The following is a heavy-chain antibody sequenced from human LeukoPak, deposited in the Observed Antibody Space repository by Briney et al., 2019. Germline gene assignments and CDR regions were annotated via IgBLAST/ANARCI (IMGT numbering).Heavy chain of an antibody. CDR2: ISSSSSYI. V-gene: IGHV3-21*01. CDR3: TRDGLLWFGEYFDY. Sequence: GGFLRLSCAASGFTFSSYSMNWVRQAPGKGLEWVSSISSSSSYIYYADSVKGRFTISRDNAKNSLYVQMNSLRAEDTAVYYCTRDGLLWFGEYFDYWGQGTLVTVSS. D-gene: IGHD3-10*01. J-gene: IGHJ4*02. CDR1: GFTFSSYS.